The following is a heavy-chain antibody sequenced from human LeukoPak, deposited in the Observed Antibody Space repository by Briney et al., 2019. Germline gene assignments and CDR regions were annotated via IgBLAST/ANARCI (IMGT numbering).Heavy chain of an antibody. CDR2: ISSSGSTI. V-gene: IGHV3-11*04. Sequence: PGGSLRLSCAASGFTFSDYYMSWIRQAPGKGLEWVSYISSSGSTIYYADSVKGRFTISRDNAENSLYLQMDSLRAEDTAVYYCARDPGYGDYVGWFDPWGQGTLVTVYS. CDR1: GFTFSDYY. J-gene: IGHJ5*02. CDR3: ARDPGYGDYVGWFDP. D-gene: IGHD4-17*01.